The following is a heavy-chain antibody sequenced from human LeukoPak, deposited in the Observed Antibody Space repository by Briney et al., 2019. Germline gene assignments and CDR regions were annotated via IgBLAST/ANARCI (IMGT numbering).Heavy chain of an antibody. V-gene: IGHV3-30*02. CDR1: GFTFSSYG. CDR3: AKYDCSGGSCYIDY. CDR2: IRYDGSNK. Sequence: PGGSLRLSCAASGFTFSSYGMHWVRQAPGKGLEWVAFIRYDGSNKYYADSVKGRFTISRDNSKNTLYLQMNSLRAEDTAVYYCAKYDCSGGSCYIDYWGQGTLVTVSS. J-gene: IGHJ4*02. D-gene: IGHD2-15*01.